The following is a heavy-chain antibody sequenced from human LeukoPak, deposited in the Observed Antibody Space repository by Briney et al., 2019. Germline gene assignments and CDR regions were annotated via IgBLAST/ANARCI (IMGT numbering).Heavy chain of an antibody. CDR3: ARDSRYCSGGSCYLEYFQH. V-gene: IGHV4-59*01. D-gene: IGHD2-15*01. J-gene: IGHJ1*01. Sequence: SETLSLTCTVSGGSISSYYWSWIRQPPGKGLEWIGYIYYSGSTNYNPSLKSLVTISVDTSKNQFSLKLSSVTAADTAVYYCARDSRYCSGGSCYLEYFQHWGQGTLVTVSS. CDR2: IYYSGST. CDR1: GGSISSYY.